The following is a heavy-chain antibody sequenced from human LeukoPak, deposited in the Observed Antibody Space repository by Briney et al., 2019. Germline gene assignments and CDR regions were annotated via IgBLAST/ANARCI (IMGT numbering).Heavy chain of an antibody. D-gene: IGHD3-22*01. Sequence: SVKVSCKASGGTFSSYAISWVRQAPGQGLEWMGGIIPIFGTANYAQKFQGRVTITADESTSTAYMELSSLRSEDTAVYYCASFQLGPNSRPNYYDXSGYIYWGXGTLVXVSS. CDR1: GGTFSSYA. J-gene: IGHJ4*02. CDR2: IIPIFGTA. CDR3: ASFQLGPNSRPNYYDXSGYIY. V-gene: IGHV1-69*13.